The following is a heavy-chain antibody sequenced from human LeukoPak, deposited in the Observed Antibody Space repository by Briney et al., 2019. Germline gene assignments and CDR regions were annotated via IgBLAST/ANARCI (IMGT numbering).Heavy chain of an antibody. D-gene: IGHD2-8*01. V-gene: IGHV3-48*04. CDR2: ISFSSTTI. J-gene: IGHJ4*02. CDR3: ARDLYCDNGVCPYGFGDLDY. CDR1: GFTFSDST. Sequence: GESLTLSCTASGFTFSDSTMNWVRQPPPQGLERVSYISFSSTTIDDADSVKGRFTISLDNAKNSLYLQMSSLGAEETAVYYCARDLYCDNGVCPYGFGDLDYWGQGTLVTVSS.